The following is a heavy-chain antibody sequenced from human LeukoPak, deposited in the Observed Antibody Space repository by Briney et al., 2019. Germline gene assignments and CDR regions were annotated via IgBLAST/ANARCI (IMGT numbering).Heavy chain of an antibody. CDR2: ISSSGSTI. D-gene: IGHD6-19*01. Sequence: PGGSLRLSCAASGFTFSDYYMSWIRQAPGKGLEWVSYISSSGSTIYYADSVKGRFTISRDNAKNSLYLQMNSLRAEDTAVYYCARPLVSSGWFRDYYYGMDVWGQGTTVTVSS. CDR3: ARPLVSSGWFRDYYYGMDV. V-gene: IGHV3-11*01. CDR1: GFTFSDYY. J-gene: IGHJ6*02.